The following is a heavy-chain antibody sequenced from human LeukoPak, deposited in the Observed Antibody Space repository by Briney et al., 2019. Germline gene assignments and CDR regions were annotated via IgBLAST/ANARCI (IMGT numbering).Heavy chain of an antibody. Sequence: TSETLSLTCTVSGGSISSGGYYWSWIRQHPGKGLEWIGYIYYSGSPYYNPSLKSRVTISVDTSKNQFSLKLSSVTAADTAVYYCARDNPVRNWFDPWGQGTLVTVSS. J-gene: IGHJ5*02. CDR2: IYYSGSP. CDR3: ARDNPVRNWFDP. V-gene: IGHV4-31*03. CDR1: GGSISSGGYY. D-gene: IGHD1-14*01.